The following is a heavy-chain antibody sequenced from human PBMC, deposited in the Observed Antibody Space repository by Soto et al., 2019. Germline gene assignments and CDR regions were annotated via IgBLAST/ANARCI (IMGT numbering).Heavy chain of an antibody. CDR3: ARHEHRTSTSCYSPSRDV. D-gene: IGHD2-2*01. CDR1: GYSFTSYW. J-gene: IGHJ6*02. V-gene: IGHV5-10-1*01. Sequence: GESLKISCKGSGYSFTSYWISWVRQMPGKGLAWMGRIDPSDSYTNYSPSFQGHVTISADKSISTAYLQWSSLKTSDTAMYYCARHEHRTSTSCYSPSRDVWRQETTVTAAS. CDR2: IDPSDSYT.